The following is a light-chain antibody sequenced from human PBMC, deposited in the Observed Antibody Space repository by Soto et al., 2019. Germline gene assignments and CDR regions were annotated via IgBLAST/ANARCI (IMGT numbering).Light chain of an antibody. V-gene: IGLV2-23*01. J-gene: IGLJ1*01. CDR3: CSFAGTGTQYV. CDR1: SDNIGSYNL. Sequence: QSALTQPASVSGSLGQSITISCVGTSDNIGSYNLVSWYQRKPGKAPKIIIFEGSKRPSGVSNRFAGSRSCNTAALTISGLQAEDEADYYCCSFAGTGTQYVCGTGTKVTVL. CDR2: EGS.